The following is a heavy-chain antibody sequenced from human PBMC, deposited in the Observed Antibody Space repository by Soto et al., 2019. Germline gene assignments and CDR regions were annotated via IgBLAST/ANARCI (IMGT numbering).Heavy chain of an antibody. V-gene: IGHV5-51*01. Sequence: KHWWHVAGDHFTDYWIGWVSPMHGKGLEWMGIIYPGDSDTRYSPSFQGQVTISADKSISTAYLQWSGLKASDTAIYYCARHGNYFESTHYYYSSWFDPWGQAPLV. CDR1: GDHFTDYW. D-gene: IGHD3-22*01. CDR3: ARHGNYFESTHYYYSSWFDP. J-gene: IGHJ5*02. CDR2: IYPGDSDT.